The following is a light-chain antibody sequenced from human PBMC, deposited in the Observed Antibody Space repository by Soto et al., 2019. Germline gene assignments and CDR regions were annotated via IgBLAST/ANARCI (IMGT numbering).Light chain of an antibody. CDR1: QTISSW. J-gene: IGKJ1*01. V-gene: IGKV1-5*03. CDR2: KAS. Sequence: DIKMNQSPSTLSAYVGDRVTITCRASQTISSWLAWYQQKPGKAPKLLIYKASTLKSGVPSRFSGSGSGTEFTLTISSLQPDDFATYYCQHYNSYSEAFGQGTKVDNK. CDR3: QHYNSYSEA.